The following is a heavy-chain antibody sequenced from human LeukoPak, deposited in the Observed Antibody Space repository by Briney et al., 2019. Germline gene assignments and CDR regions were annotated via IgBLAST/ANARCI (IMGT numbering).Heavy chain of an antibody. D-gene: IGHD2-2*01. Sequence: PGGSQRLSCAASGFTFDNHGMSWVRQAPGKGLEWVSGINWNGGSTGYADSVKGRFTVSRDNAKNSLYLQMNSLRAEDTALYYCARSIVVPAAINSYYFDYWGQGTLVTVSS. J-gene: IGHJ4*02. V-gene: IGHV3-20*04. CDR2: INWNGGST. CDR1: GFTFDNHG. CDR3: ARSIVVPAAINSYYFDY.